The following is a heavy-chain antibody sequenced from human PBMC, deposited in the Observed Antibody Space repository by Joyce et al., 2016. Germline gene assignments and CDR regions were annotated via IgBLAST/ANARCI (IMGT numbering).Heavy chain of an antibody. V-gene: IGHV3-74*01. CDR1: GSTFNNLW. J-gene: IGHJ4*02. CDR2: SKDDGIST. Sequence: EVQLVESGGGLVQLGGSLRLSCVFSGSTFNNLWIHCVRQAPGKGLVWVSGSKDDGISTFYAGSVKGRFTISRDDAKNTVYLQMNSLRAEDTAMYYCAGVFDYWGQGTLVTVSS. CDR3: AGVFDY.